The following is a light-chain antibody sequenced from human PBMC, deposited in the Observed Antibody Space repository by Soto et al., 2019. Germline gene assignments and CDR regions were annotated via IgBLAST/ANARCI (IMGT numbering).Light chain of an antibody. CDR3: SSYRSSSTPYV. Sequence: QSALTQPASVSGSPGQSITISCTGTSSDIGSYNYVSWYQHHPGKAPKLMIYAVSNRPSGVSNRFSGSKSGNTASLTISGLQAEDEADYYCSSYRSSSTPYVFGTGTKVTVL. CDR1: SSDIGSYNY. CDR2: AVS. J-gene: IGLJ1*01. V-gene: IGLV2-14*03.